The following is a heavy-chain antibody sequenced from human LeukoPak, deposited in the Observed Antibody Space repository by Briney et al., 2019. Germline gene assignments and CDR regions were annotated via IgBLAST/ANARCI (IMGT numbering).Heavy chain of an antibody. D-gene: IGHD3-9*01. CDR2: ISGTGDNT. CDR3: AKKKSGGRFEWLLFFDY. CDR1: GFTFSSYE. Sequence: PGGSLRLSCAASGFTFSSYEMNWVRQAPGKGLEWVSAISGTGDNTYYADSVKGRFTISRDNSKNTLYLQVNSLRAEDTAVYYCAKKKSGGRFEWLLFFDYWGQGTLVTVSS. J-gene: IGHJ4*02. V-gene: IGHV3-23*01.